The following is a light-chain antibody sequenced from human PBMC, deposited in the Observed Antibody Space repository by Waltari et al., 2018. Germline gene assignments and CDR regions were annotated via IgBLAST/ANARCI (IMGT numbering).Light chain of an antibody. Sequence: DIQMTQSPSTLSASVGDRVTITCRASQSISNRLAWYQQKPGEAPKLLIYKSSSLQSGVPSRFSGSGSGSEFTFTISSLQPDDFAIYYCQQYDGYWTFGQGTKVEIK. J-gene: IGKJ1*01. CDR1: QSISNR. V-gene: IGKV1-5*03. CDR2: KSS. CDR3: QQYDGYWT.